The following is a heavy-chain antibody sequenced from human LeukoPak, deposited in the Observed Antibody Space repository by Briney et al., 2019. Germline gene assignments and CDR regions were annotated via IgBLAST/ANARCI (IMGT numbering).Heavy chain of an antibody. CDR2: IIPIFGTA. Sequence: SVKVSCKASGGTFSSYAISWVRQAPGQGLEWMGGIIPIFGTANYAQKFQGRVTITADESTSTDYMELSSLRSEDTAVYYCASQSHHCSSTSCYMDVWGKGTTVTVSS. CDR1: GGTFSSYA. V-gene: IGHV1-69*01. CDR3: ASQSHHCSSTSCYMDV. J-gene: IGHJ6*03. D-gene: IGHD2-2*01.